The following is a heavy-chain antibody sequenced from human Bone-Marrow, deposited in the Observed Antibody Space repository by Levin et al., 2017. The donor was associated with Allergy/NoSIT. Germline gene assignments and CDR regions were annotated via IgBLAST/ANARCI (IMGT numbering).Heavy chain of an antibody. D-gene: IGHD1-20*01. V-gene: IGHV5-51*01. Sequence: GESLKISCQGSGYSFTSYWIGWVRQMPGKGLELMGIIYPGDSTTQYSPSFQGQVTISADKSISTAYLQWSSLKASDTAMYYCARMITSFDWFDPWGQGTLVTVSS. CDR2: IYPGDSTT. J-gene: IGHJ5*02. CDR3: ARMITSFDWFDP. CDR1: GYSFTSYW.